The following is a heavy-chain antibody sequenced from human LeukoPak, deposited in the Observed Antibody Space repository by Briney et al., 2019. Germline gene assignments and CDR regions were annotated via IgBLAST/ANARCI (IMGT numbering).Heavy chain of an antibody. CDR1: GGTFSSYA. CDR3: ARAIRRDGRHYYYYYYMDV. Sequence: ASVKVSCKASGGTFSSYAISWVRQAPGQGLEWMGGIIPTFGTANYAQKFQGRVTITADESTSTAYMERSSLRSEDTAVYYCARAIRRDGRHYYYYYYMDVWGKGTTVTVSS. V-gene: IGHV1-69*13. CDR2: IIPTFGTA. D-gene: IGHD2-15*01. J-gene: IGHJ6*03.